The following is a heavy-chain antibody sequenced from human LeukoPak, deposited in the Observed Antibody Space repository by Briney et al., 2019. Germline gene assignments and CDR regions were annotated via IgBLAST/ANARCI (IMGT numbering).Heavy chain of an antibody. CDR3: ARHDCSGGSCSFDY. CDR2: ISSSGSTI. V-gene: IGHV3-11*01. Sequence: GGSLRLSCAASGFTFRDHDMSGLRQAPGKGREGGSYISSSGSTIYYVDSVKGRSTISRNNAKTPLYLPMNSLRAEDTAVDYCARHDCSGGSCSFDYWGQGALVTVSS. D-gene: IGHD2-15*01. J-gene: IGHJ4*02. CDR1: GFTFRDHD.